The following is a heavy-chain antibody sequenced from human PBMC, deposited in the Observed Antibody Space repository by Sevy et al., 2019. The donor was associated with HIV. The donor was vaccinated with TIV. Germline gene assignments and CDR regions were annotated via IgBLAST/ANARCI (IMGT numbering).Heavy chain of an antibody. V-gene: IGHV3-7*01. CDR3: ATKVGSRPNDAFDT. Sequence: GGSLRLSCAASGFSFSWYWMSWVRQTPEKGLEWVANIKQDGSEKNYVDSVKGRFTISRDNAKNSVYLQMNSLRADDTAVYYCATKVGSRPNDAFDTFGQGTMVTVSS. CDR2: IKQDGSEK. J-gene: IGHJ3*02. D-gene: IGHD3-16*01. CDR1: GFSFSWYW.